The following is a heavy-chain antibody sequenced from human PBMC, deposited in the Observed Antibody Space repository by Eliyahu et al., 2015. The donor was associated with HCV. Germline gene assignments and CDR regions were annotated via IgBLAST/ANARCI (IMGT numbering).Heavy chain of an antibody. Sequence: QVQLQQWGAGLLKPSETLSLTCXVXGGSFSGYYWNWXXQPXGKGLEWIGEIKHSGSTNYNPSLKSRVTISVDKSKKXXSLKVSSVTVADTAVYYCARGHRSEFQHWGQGTLVTVSS. V-gene: IGHV4-34*01. CDR1: GGSFSGYY. J-gene: IGHJ1*01. CDR3: ARGHRSEFQH. CDR2: IKHSGST.